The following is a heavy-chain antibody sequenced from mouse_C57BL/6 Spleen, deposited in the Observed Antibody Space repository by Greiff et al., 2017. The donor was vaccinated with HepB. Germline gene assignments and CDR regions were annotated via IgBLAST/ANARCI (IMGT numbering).Heavy chain of an antibody. CDR1: GFTFSSYA. CDR3: TREENYSNLEGFAY. J-gene: IGHJ3*01. CDR2: ISSGGDYI. D-gene: IGHD2-5*01. Sequence: EVQLVESGEGLVKPGGSLKLSCAASGFTFSSYAMSWVRQTPEKRLEWVAYISSGGDYIYYADTVKGRFTISRDNARNTLYLQMSSLKSEDTAMYYCTREENYSNLEGFAYWGQGTLVTVSA. V-gene: IGHV5-9-1*02.